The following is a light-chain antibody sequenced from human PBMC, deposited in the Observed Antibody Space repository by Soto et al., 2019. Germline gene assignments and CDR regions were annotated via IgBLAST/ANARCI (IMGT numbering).Light chain of an antibody. CDR1: QSVSRH. J-gene: IGKJ1*01. CDR3: QQYNIWPPGKT. CDR2: GAS. V-gene: IGKV3-15*01. Sequence: EIVMTQSPTTLSVSPGERATLSCRASQSVSRHLAWYQQKPGQAPRLLIYGASTRATGIPARFSGSGSGTEFTLTINSLQSEDFAVYFCQQYNIWPPGKTFGQGTKVEIK.